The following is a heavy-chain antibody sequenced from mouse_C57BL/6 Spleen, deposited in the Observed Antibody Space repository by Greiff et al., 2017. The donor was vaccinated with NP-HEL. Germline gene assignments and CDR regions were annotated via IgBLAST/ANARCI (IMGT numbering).Heavy chain of an antibody. V-gene: IGHV5-4*01. CDR1: GFTFSSYA. CDR2: ISDGGSYT. D-gene: IGHD4-1*01. J-gene: IGHJ1*03. Sequence: VQLKESGGGLVKPGGSLKLSCAASGFTFSSYAMSWVRQTPEKRLEWVATISDGGSYTYYPDNVKGRFTISRDNAKNNLYLQMSHLKSEDTAMYYCASELWDWYFDVWGTGTTVTVSS. CDR3: ASELWDWYFDV.